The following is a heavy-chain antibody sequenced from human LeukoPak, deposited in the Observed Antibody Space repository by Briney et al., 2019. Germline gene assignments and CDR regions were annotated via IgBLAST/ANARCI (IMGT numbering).Heavy chain of an antibody. V-gene: IGHV3-23*01. CDR1: GFTFSSCA. CDR2: ICGSGDNT. Sequence: SGGSLTLSCTASGFTFSSCAMNWVRQPPGKGLEWVSGICGSGDNTHHPDPVKGGFTISSNTSKNTLYLQMNPPSADDTAVYYCAKLLSDFWSYADYWGQGTLVAVSS. D-gene: IGHD3-3*01. CDR3: AKLLSDFWSYADY. J-gene: IGHJ4*02.